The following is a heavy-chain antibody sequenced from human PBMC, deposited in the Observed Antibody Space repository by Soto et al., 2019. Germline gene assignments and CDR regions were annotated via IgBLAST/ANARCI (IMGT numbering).Heavy chain of an antibody. D-gene: IGHD2-8*01. J-gene: IGHJ6*02. V-gene: IGHV3-33*01. Sequence: GGSLIVTCATSGFTFSCDVMHWVRKAPGKGLEWVALIWYDGSDKYYADSVKGRFTISRDNSKNTLYLQMDSLRAEDTAVYYCAGELKVYAIKEGYYYYGMDVWGQGTTVTVSS. CDR1: GFTFSCDV. CDR3: AGELKVYAIKEGYYYYGMDV. CDR2: IWYDGSDK.